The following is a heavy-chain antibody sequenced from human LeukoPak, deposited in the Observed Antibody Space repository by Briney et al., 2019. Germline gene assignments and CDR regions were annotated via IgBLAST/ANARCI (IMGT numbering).Heavy chain of an antibody. D-gene: IGHD3-10*01. CDR2: ISGSGGST. CDR3: AAYGSGSSNWFDP. J-gene: IGHJ5*02. CDR1: GFTFSSYA. V-gene: IGHV3-23*01. Sequence: PGGSLRLSCAASGFTFSSYAMSWVRQAPGKGLEWVSAISGSGGSTYYADSVKGRFTISRDNSKKTLYLQMNSLRAEDTAVYYCAAYGSGSSNWFDPWGLGTLVTVSS.